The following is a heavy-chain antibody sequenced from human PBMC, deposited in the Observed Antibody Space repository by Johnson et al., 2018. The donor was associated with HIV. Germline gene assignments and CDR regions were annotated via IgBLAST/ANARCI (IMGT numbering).Heavy chain of an antibody. CDR2: INSDGSST. CDR3: ARGKQLNRITMIVVVTRDALDI. CDR1: GFTFSSYW. D-gene: IGHD3-22*01. V-gene: IGHV3-74*01. Sequence: VQLVESGGGLVQPGGSLRLSCAASGFTFSSYWMHWVRQAPGKGLVWVSRINSDGSSTSYAESVMCRFTISRDNAKNTLYLQMNSLRAEDTAVYYCARGKQLNRITMIVVVTRDALDIWGQGTMVTVSS. J-gene: IGHJ3*02.